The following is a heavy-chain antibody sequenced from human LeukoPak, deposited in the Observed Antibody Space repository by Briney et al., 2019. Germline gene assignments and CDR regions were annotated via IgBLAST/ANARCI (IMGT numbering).Heavy chain of an antibody. D-gene: IGHD2/OR15-2a*01. Sequence: GRSLRLSCAASGFTFSSYAMHWVRQAPGKGLEWVAVISYDGSNKYYADSVEGRFTISRDNSKNTLYLQMNSLRAEDTAVYYCATNSEGYFDYWGQGTLVTVSS. J-gene: IGHJ4*02. CDR3: ATNSEGYFDY. CDR1: GFTFSSYA. CDR2: ISYDGSNK. V-gene: IGHV3-30*04.